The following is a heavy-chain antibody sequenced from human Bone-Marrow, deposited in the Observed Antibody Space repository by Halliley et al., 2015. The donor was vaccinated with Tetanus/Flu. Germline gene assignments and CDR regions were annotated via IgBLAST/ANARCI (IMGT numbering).Heavy chain of an antibody. J-gene: IGHJ3*01. V-gene: IGHV4-31*03. Sequence: TLSLTCTVSSGSITSGDYYWGWIRQHPGQGLEYIAHTTYSGSTNYNPSFKSRVSISVDTSENQFSLRLHSVTAADTAVYYCARGTEHCRVISCARSFDVWGQGTVVTVSS. CDR3: ARGTEHCRVISCARSFDV. D-gene: IGHD2-15*01. CDR1: SGSITSGDYY. CDR2: TTYSGST.